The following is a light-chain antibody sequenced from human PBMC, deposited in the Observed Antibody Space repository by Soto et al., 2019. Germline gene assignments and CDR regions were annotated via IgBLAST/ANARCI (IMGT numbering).Light chain of an antibody. CDR1: QSVSSSY. J-gene: IGKJ1*01. Sequence: EIVLTQSPGTLSLSQGERATLSCRASQSVSSSYLAWYQQKPGQAPRLLIYGASSRATGIPDRFSGSGSGTDFTLTISSLQPDDFATYYCQQYNSYRWTFGLGTKVDIK. V-gene: IGKV3-20*01. CDR2: GAS. CDR3: QQYNSYRWT.